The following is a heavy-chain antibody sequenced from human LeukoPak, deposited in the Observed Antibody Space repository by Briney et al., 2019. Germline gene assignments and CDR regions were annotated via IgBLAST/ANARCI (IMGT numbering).Heavy chain of an antibody. Sequence: ASVKVSCKASGYTFTSFDINWVRQAPGQGPEWMGWMNPKSGNRVYAQKFQGRVTMTRNTSINTAYMELSSLRSEDTAVYYCARRLGCANKTSCYNWFDPWGQGTLVTVSS. CDR3: ARRLGCANKTSCYNWFDP. V-gene: IGHV1-8*01. CDR1: GYTFTSFD. J-gene: IGHJ5*02. D-gene: IGHD2-15*01. CDR2: MNPKSGNR.